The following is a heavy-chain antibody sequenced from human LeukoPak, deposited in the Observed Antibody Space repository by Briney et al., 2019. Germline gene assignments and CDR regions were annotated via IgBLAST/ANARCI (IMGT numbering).Heavy chain of an antibody. CDR2: INHSGST. Sequence: KASETLSLTCAVYGGSFSGYYWSWIRQPPGKGLEWIGEINHSGSTYYNPSLKSRVTISVDTSKNQFSLKLSSVTAADTAVYYCARDGRGLGFYYYYMDVWGKGTTVTVSS. D-gene: IGHD2-8*01. J-gene: IGHJ6*03. CDR3: ARDGRGLGFYYYYMDV. CDR1: GGSFSGYY. V-gene: IGHV4-34*01.